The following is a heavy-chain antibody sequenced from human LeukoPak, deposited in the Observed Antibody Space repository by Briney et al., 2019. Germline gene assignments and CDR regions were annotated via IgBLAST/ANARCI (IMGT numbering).Heavy chain of an antibody. V-gene: IGHV3-23*01. D-gene: IGHD1-7*01. CDR3: AKPKSDRWDYYAFDV. CDR1: GFTFSTYA. CDR2: VSASGGTT. J-gene: IGHJ3*01. Sequence: QSGGSLRLSCAASGFTFSTYAINWVRQAPGKGLEWVSTVSASGGTTSYADSVKGRFTISRDKSNNTLYLQMNSLRVEDTAEYFCAKPKSDRWDYYAFDVWGQGTMVTVSS.